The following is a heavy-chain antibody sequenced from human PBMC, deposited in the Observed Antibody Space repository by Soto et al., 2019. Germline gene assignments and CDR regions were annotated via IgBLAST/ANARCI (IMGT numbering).Heavy chain of an antibody. CDR3: ARTHYYDRIGYYFDY. J-gene: IGHJ4*02. D-gene: IGHD3-22*01. V-gene: IGHV4-31*03. Sequence: SETLSLTCTVSVGSISSGGYYWSLIRQHPGKGLEWIGYIDYSGSTYYNPSLKSRVTISVDTSKNQFSLKLSSVTAADTAVYYCARTHYYDRIGYYFDYWGQGSVFTVSS. CDR1: VGSISSGGYY. CDR2: IDYSGST.